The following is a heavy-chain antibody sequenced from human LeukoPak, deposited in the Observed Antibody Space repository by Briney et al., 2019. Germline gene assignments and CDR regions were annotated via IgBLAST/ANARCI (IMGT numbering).Heavy chain of an antibody. CDR1: GYTFTGYY. CDR3: AREAPHSSSWYIRYYYYYMDV. D-gene: IGHD6-13*01. J-gene: IGHJ6*03. V-gene: IGHV1-2*02. CDR2: INPNSGGT. Sequence: ASVKVSCKASGYTFTGYYMHWVRQAPGQGLEWMGWINPNSGGTNYAQKFQGRVTMTRDTSISTAYMELSSLRSEDTAVYYCAREAPHSSSWYIRYYYYYMDVWGKGTTVTISS.